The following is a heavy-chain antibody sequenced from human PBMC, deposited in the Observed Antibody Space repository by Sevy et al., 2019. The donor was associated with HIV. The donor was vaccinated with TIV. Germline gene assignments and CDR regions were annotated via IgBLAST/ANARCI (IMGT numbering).Heavy chain of an antibody. CDR1: GGSITSLY. D-gene: IGHD1-26*01. V-gene: IGHV4-59*08. CDR3: SGENAWGRGYS. J-gene: IGHJ4*02. CDR2: IYYNGHI. Sequence: SESLSLTCTVSGGSITSLYWNWIRQPPGKGLEWIANIYYNGHINYNPSLKSRVTLSLDTSKNQFSLRLSSVTAADTAMYYCSGENAWGRGYSWGQGTLVTVS.